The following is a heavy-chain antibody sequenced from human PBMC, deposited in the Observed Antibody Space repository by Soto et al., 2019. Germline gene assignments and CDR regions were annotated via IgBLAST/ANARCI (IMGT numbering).Heavy chain of an antibody. J-gene: IGHJ4*02. CDR3: ERDGGAY. V-gene: IGHV3-30-3*01. CDR1: GFTFSSYA. Sequence: QVQLVESGGGVVQPGRSLRLSCAASGFTFSSYAMHWVRRAPGKGLEWMAVMSYDGSNKYYADSVKGRFTISRDNSKNTLYLPMNSLRPEDTALYYCERDGGAYWGQGTLVIVSS. CDR2: MSYDGSNK. D-gene: IGHD3-16*01.